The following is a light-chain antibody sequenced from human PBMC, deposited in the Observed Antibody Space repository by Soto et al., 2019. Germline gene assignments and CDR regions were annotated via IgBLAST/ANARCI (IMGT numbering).Light chain of an antibody. V-gene: IGKV3-20*01. J-gene: IGKJ4*01. CDR2: GAS. CDR3: QQYCSSPRT. CDR1: QSVSSSY. Sequence: EIVLTQSPGTLSLSPGERATLSCRASQSVSSSYLAWYQQKPGQAPRLLIYGASSSATGIPDRFSGSGSGTDFTLTISRLEAEDFAVYYCQQYCSSPRTFGGGTKVEIK.